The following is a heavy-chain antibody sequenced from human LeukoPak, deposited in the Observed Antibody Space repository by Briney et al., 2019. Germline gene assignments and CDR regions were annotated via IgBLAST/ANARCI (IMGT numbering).Heavy chain of an antibody. J-gene: IGHJ5*02. CDR2: IIPILGIA. D-gene: IGHD6-6*01. V-gene: IGHV1-69*04. Sequence: SVKVSCKASGGTFSSYAISWVRQAPGQGLEWMGRIIPILGIANYAQKFQGRVAITADKSTSTAYMELSSLRSEDTAVYYCAGSSSSSSGRRWFDPWGQGTLVTVSS. CDR1: GGTFSSYA. CDR3: AGSSSSSSGRRWFDP.